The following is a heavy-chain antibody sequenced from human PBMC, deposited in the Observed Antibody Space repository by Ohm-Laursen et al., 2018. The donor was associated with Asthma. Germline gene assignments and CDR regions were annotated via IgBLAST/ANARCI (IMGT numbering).Heavy chain of an antibody. CDR2: IKPDGSEK. J-gene: IGHJ4*02. CDR3: ATNLPYEAENY. Sequence: SLRLSCAASGFTFSRSYMTWVRQAPGKGLESVAKIKPDGSEKYYVDSVDGRFTISRDDAKNSLYLQMNSLRAEDTAVYYCATNLPYEAENYWGQGTLVTVSS. D-gene: IGHD3-22*01. CDR1: GFTFSRSY. V-gene: IGHV3-7*03.